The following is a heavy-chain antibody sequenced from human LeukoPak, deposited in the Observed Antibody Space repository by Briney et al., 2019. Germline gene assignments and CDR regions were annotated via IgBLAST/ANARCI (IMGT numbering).Heavy chain of an antibody. J-gene: IGHJ5*02. Sequence: ASVKVSCKASGYTFTGYYMHWVRQAPGQGLEWMGWINPNRGGTNYAHNFQGRVTMTRNTSISTAYMELSRLRSDATAVYYCARAFPHRYIVVVPAAMQGWFDPWGQGTLVTVSS. CDR1: GYTFTGYY. CDR2: INPNRGGT. V-gene: IGHV1-2*02. CDR3: ARAFPHRYIVVVPAAMQGWFDP. D-gene: IGHD2-2*01.